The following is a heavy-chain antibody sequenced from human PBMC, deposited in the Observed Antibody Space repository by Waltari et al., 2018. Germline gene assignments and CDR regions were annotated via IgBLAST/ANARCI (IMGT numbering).Heavy chain of an antibody. J-gene: IGHJ2*01. CDR3: ASSSYYYDSSGYSTYWYFDL. CDR1: GGSISSGDYY. D-gene: IGHD3-22*01. CDR2: IYYSGST. Sequence: QVQLQESGPGLVKPSQTLSLTCTVSGGSISSGDYYWSWIRQPPGKGRGWIGYIYYSGSTYYNPSLKSRVTISVDTSKNQFSLKLSSVTAADTAVYYCASSSYYYDSSGYSTYWYFDLWGRGTLVTVSS. V-gene: IGHV4-30-4*01.